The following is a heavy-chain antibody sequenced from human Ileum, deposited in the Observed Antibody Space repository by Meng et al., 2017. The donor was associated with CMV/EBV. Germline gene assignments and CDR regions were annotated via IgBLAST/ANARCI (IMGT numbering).Heavy chain of an antibody. CDR1: GFNRSRYA. Sequence: RSLKLCCEVGGFNRSRYARHWVRNAPGKGVEGVAAISHDGGNNYHADSGKGRFTISRDMSTDTLYLQMNSLRVEDTAIYYCASVADYWGQGTLVTVSS. D-gene: IGHD2-21*01. CDR2: ISHDGGNN. CDR3: ASVADY. J-gene: IGHJ4*02. V-gene: IGHV3-30-3*02.